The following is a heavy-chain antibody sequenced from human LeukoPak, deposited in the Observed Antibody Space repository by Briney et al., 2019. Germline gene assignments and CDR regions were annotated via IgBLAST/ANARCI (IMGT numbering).Heavy chain of an antibody. CDR1: GFTFSTFW. Sequence: GGSLRLSCAASGFTFSTFWMSWVRQAPGKGLEWVANIKQDGSDKYYVDSVKGRFTISRDNAKNSLYLQMNSLRAEDTAVYYCARGVVPAASVAYWGQGTLVTVSS. V-gene: IGHV3-7*04. CDR3: ARGVVPAASVAY. J-gene: IGHJ4*02. CDR2: IKQDGSDK. D-gene: IGHD2-2*01.